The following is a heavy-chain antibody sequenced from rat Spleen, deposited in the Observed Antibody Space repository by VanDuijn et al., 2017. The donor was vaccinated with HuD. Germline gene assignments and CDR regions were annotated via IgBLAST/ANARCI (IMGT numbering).Heavy chain of an antibody. CDR2: ITNTGDST. J-gene: IGHJ2*01. Sequence: EVQLVESDGGLVQPGRSLKLSCAASGFTFNNYWMTWIRQAPGKGLEWVASITNTGDSTSSPDSVKGRFTISRDNAKSTLYLQMGSLRSEDTATYYCTREYYYSGDYWGQGVMVTVSS. CDR3: TREYYYSGDY. CDR1: GFTFNNYW. V-gene: IGHV5-31*01. D-gene: IGHD1-1*01.